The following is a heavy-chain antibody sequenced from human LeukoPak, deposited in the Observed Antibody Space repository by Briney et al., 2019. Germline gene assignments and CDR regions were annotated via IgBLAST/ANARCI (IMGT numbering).Heavy chain of an antibody. CDR1: GFAFSSYN. D-gene: IGHD5-24*01. Sequence: GGSLRLSCAASGFAFSSYNMNWVRQAPGKGLEWVSAISGSGGSTYYADSVKGRFTISRDNFKNTLYLQMNSLRAEDTAVYYCAKGGWLQSPFDYWGQGTLVTVSS. V-gene: IGHV3-23*01. CDR3: AKGGWLQSPFDY. CDR2: ISGSGGST. J-gene: IGHJ4*02.